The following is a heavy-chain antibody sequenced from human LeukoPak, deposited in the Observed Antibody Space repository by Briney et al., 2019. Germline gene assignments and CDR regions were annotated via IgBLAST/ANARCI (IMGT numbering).Heavy chain of an antibody. J-gene: IGHJ4*02. CDR1: GFTFSSYS. CDR2: ISSSSSYV. D-gene: IGHD2-2*01. V-gene: IGHV3-21*01. Sequence: PGGSLRLSCAASGFTFSSYSMNWVRQAPGKGLEWVSSISSSSSYVYYADSVKGRFTISRDNAKNSLYLQMNSLRAEDTAVYYCARVAVPAAILRLNPPIYWGQGTLVTVSS. CDR3: ARVAVPAAILRLNPPIY.